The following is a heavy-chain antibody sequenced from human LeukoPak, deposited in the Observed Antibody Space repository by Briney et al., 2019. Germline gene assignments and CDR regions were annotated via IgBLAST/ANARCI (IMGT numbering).Heavy chain of an antibody. J-gene: IGHJ4*02. CDR2: IYSGGST. D-gene: IGHD3-22*01. Sequence: GGSLRLSCAASGFTVSSNYMSWVRQAPGKGLEWVSVIYSGGSTYYADSVKGRFTISRDNSKNTLHLQMNSLRAEDTAVYYCARETYYYDSSGYYYPNYFDYWGQGTLVTVSS. CDR3: ARETYYYDSSGYYYPNYFDY. CDR1: GFTVSSNY. V-gene: IGHV3-53*01.